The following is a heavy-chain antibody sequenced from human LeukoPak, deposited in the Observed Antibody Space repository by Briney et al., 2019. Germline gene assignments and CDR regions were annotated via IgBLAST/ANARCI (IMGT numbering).Heavy chain of an antibody. CDR3: AGYDFWSGYYKTNLDY. CDR2: INHSGST. V-gene: IGHV4-34*01. J-gene: IGHJ4*02. Sequence: SETLSLTCAVYGVSFSGYYWSWIRQPPGKGLEWIGEINHSGSTNYNPSLKSRVTISVDTSKNQFSLKLSSVTAADTAVYYCAGYDFWSGYYKTNLDYWGQGTLVTVSS. CDR1: GVSFSGYY. D-gene: IGHD3-3*01.